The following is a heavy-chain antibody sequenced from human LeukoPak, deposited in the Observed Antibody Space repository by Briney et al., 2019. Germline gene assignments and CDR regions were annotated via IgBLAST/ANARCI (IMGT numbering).Heavy chain of an antibody. CDR3: ARTTTVTDYWYYYGMDV. V-gene: IGHV4-59*01. CDR2: IYYSGST. Sequence: SETLFLTCTVSGGSISSYYWRWIRQPPGKGLEWIGYIYYSGSTNYNPSLKSRVTISVDTSKNQFSLKLSSVTAADTAVYYCARTTTVTDYWYYYGMDVWGQGTTVTVSS. CDR1: GGSISSYY. D-gene: IGHD4-17*01. J-gene: IGHJ6*02.